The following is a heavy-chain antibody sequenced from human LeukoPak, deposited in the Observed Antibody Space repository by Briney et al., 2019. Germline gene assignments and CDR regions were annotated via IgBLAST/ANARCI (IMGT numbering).Heavy chain of an antibody. CDR3: ARDAFDI. J-gene: IGHJ3*02. Sequence: PSQTLSLTCTVSGGSISSGSYYWNWIRQPAGKGLEWIGRIYTSGSTNYNPSLKSRVTISVDTSKNQFTLKLSSVTAADTAVYYCARDAFDIWGQGTMVTVSS. CDR2: IYTSGST. V-gene: IGHV4-61*02. CDR1: GGSISSGSYY.